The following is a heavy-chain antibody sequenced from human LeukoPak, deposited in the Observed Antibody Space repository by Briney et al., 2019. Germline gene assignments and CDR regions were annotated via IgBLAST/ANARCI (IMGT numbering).Heavy chain of an antibody. D-gene: IGHD6-13*01. CDR1: GFTFSDYY. CDR2: ISSSGSTI. J-gene: IGHJ4*02. Sequence: PGGSLRLSCAASGFTFSDYYMSWIRQAPGKGLEWVSYISSSGSTIYYADSVKGRFTISRDNAKNSLYLQMNSLRAEDTAFYYCAKDDNSWSLDYWGQGTLVTVSS. V-gene: IGHV3-11*04. CDR3: AKDDNSWSLDY.